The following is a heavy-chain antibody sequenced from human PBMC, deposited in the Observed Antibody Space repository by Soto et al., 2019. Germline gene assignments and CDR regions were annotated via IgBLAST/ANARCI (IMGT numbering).Heavy chain of an antibody. D-gene: IGHD1-26*01. CDR2: IIPIFGTA. CDR3: ARAIGGPTTTGWLDP. Sequence: SVKVSCKASGGTFSRYAISWVRQAPGQGLEWMGGIIPIFGTANYAQKFQGRVTITADESTSTAYMELSSLRFEDTAVYYCARAIGGPTTTGWLDPWGQGTMVTVSS. V-gene: IGHV1-69*13. CDR1: GGTFSRYA. J-gene: IGHJ5*02.